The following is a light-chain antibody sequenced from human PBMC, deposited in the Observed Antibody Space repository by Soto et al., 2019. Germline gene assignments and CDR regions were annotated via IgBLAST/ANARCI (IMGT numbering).Light chain of an antibody. Sequence: QSALTQPASVSGSPGESIIISCTGSSSDIGAYDYVSWYQHHPGRAPKVIIFEVNDRASGVSHRFSGSKSGNTASLTISGLQAEDEAVYYCCSYTGTTGPWVFGGGT. CDR1: SSDIGAYDY. V-gene: IGLV2-14*01. CDR3: CSYTGTTGPWV. CDR2: EVN. J-gene: IGLJ3*02.